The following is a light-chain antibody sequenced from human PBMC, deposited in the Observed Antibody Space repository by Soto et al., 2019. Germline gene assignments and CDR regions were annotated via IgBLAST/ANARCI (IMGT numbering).Light chain of an antibody. CDR3: QQYNYWPIT. V-gene: IGKV3-15*01. J-gene: IGKJ5*01. CDR2: GAS. CDR1: QSVADN. Sequence: EVVMTQYPATLSVSPGGRVTRSCRSSQSVADNLAWFQQKAGQGPRLLIYGASTRATGIPARFSGSGSETDFTLTVSSLRSEDSAVYYCQQYNYWPITFGQGTRLEIK.